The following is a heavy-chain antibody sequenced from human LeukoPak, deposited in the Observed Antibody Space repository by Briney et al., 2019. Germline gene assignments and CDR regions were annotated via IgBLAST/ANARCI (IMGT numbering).Heavy chain of an antibody. J-gene: IGHJ4*02. Sequence: SETLSLTCTVSAGSISSGGYYWSWLRQHPGKGLEWIGYIYYSGSTYYNPSLKSRVTISVDTSKNQFSLKLSSVTAADTAVYYCARVATTSAIDYWGQGTLVTVSS. CDR1: AGSISSGGYY. CDR2: IYYSGST. V-gene: IGHV4-31*03. D-gene: IGHD5-12*01. CDR3: ARVATTSAIDY.